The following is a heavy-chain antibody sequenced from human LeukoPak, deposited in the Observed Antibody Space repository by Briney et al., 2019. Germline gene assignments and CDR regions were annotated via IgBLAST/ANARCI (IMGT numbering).Heavy chain of an antibody. CDR1: GFIFSRYT. V-gene: IGHV3-21*01. CDR2: ISASGDYI. Sequence: GGSLRLSCAASGFIFSRYTMNWVRQAPGKGLEWVSSISASGDYINHADSVKGRFTISRDNAKNSLYLQMNSLRAEDTAVYYCARSDSSGWYGAFDIWGQGTMVTVSS. D-gene: IGHD6-19*01. CDR3: ARSDSSGWYGAFDI. J-gene: IGHJ3*02.